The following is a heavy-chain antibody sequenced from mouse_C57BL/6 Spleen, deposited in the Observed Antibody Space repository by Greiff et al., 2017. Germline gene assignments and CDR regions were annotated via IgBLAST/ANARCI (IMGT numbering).Heavy chain of an antibody. V-gene: IGHV1-64*01. Sequence: VKLQQPGAELVKPGASVKLSCKASGYTFTSYWMHWVKQRPGQGLEWIGMIHPNSGSTNYNEKFKSKATLTVDKSSSTAYMQLSSLTSEDSAVYYCARTYYSNYLVSYCGQETLGTVSA. CDR2: IHPNSGST. CDR1: GYTFTSYW. J-gene: IGHJ3*01. D-gene: IGHD2-5*01. CDR3: ARTYYSNYLVSY.